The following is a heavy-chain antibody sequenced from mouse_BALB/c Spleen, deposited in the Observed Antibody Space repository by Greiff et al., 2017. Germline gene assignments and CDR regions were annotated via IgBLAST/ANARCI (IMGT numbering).Heavy chain of an antibody. D-gene: IGHD2-10*02. CDR1: GFSLTRYG. V-gene: IGHV2-9*02. J-gene: IGHJ4*01. Sequence: VQRVESGPGLVAPSPSLSIPCPVSGFSLTRYGVHWVRRPPGKGLEWLGVIWAGGSTNYNSALMSRLSISKDNSKSQVFLKMNSLQTDDTAMYYWAREYGNYVGGAMDYWGQGTSGTVSS. CDR3: AREYGNYVGGAMDY. CDR2: IWAGGST.